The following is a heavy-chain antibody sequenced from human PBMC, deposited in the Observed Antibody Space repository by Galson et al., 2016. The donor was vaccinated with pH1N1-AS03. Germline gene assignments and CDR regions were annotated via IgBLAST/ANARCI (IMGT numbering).Heavy chain of an antibody. CDR2: IYPGDAYT. Sequence: QSGAEVKKPGESLKISCKGSGYSFTNYWISWVRQMPGKGLEWMGIIYPGDAYTRYSPSFQGQVTISSDKSITTAYLQWSNLKASDTAMYYCARHRLSVTHSFSTRGIDVWGKGTTVTVSS. D-gene: IGHD5/OR15-5a*01. V-gene: IGHV5-51*01. CDR3: ARHRLSVTHSFSTRGIDV. CDR1: GYSFTNYW. J-gene: IGHJ6*04.